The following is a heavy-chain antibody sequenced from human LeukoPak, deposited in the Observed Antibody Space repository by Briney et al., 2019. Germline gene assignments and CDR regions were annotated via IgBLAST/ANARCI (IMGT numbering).Heavy chain of an antibody. CDR3: ARVKLRRDFDY. V-gene: IGHV4-39*07. CDR2: FYYSGST. D-gene: IGHD4-23*01. J-gene: IGHJ4*02. CDR1: GGSISSSSYY. Sequence: SETLSLTCTVSGGSISSSSYYWGWIRQPPGKGLEWIGSFYYSGSTYQNPSLKSRVTLSVDTSKNQFSLKLTSVTAADTAVYYCARVKLRRDFDYWGQGTLVTVSS.